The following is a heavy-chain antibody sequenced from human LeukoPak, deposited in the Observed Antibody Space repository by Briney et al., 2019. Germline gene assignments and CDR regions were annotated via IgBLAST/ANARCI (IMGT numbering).Heavy chain of an antibody. D-gene: IGHD6-13*01. Sequence: SETLSLTCAVYGGSFSGYYWSWIRQPPGKGLEWIGEINHSGSTNYNPSLKSRVTISVDTSKNQFSLKLSSVTAADTAVYYCQFSSWPFDYWGQGTLVTVSS. CDR2: INHSGST. J-gene: IGHJ4*02. CDR1: GGSFSGYY. CDR3: QFSSWPFDY. V-gene: IGHV4-34*01.